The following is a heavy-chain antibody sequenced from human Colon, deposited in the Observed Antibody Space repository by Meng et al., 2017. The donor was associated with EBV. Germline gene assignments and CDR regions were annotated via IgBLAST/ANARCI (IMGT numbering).Heavy chain of an antibody. CDR1: GGSINIGDYY. Sequence: VSSQVLGPGLVRPSPTLPHPCPFFGGSINIGDYYWSWTRQPPGKGLEWIGYIYYTGSTYYNPSLKSRVTISMDTSKNQFSLRLSSVTAADTAVYYCARNYYFDYWGQGTLVTVSS. CDR3: ARNYYFDY. CDR2: IYYTGST. J-gene: IGHJ4*02. V-gene: IGHV4-30-4*01.